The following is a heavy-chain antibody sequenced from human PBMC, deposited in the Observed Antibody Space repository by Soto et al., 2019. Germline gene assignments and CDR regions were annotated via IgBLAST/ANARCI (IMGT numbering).Heavy chain of an antibody. CDR1: GFTVSSNY. CDR2: ICSGGTT. J-gene: IGHJ5*02. D-gene: IGHD3-22*01. Sequence: EVQLVESGGGLVQPGGSLRLSCAASGFTVSSNYMSWVRQAPGKGLEWVSVICSGGTTYYADSVKGRFTISRDNSKNTLYLQMNSLRAEDTAVYYCASNGDSSDYRGWFDPWGQGTLVTVSS. V-gene: IGHV3-66*01. CDR3: ASNGDSSDYRGWFDP.